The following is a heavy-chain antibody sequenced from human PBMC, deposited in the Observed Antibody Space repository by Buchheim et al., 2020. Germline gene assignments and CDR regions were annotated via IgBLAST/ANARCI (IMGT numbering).Heavy chain of an antibody. V-gene: IGHV4-34*01. D-gene: IGHD3-16*02. CDR2: INHSGST. J-gene: IGHJ4*02. CDR1: GGSFSGYY. Sequence: QVQLQQWGAGLLKPSETLSLTCAVYGGSFSGYYWSWIRQPPGKGLEWIGEINHSGSTNYNPSLKSRVTISVATSKNQFSLKLSSVTAADTAVYYCARGHRRDYVWGSYRSPRYYFDYWGQGTL. CDR3: ARGHRRDYVWGSYRSPRYYFDY.